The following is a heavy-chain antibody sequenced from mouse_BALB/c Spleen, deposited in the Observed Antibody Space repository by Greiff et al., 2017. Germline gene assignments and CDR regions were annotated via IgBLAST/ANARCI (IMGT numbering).Heavy chain of an antibody. D-gene: IGHD2-4*01. J-gene: IGHJ3*01. CDR3: ARMITTRGFAY. CDR1: GFNIKDYY. Sequence: VHVKQSGAELVRPGALVKLSCKASGFNIKDYYMHWVKQRPEQGLEWIGWIDPENGNTIYDPKFQGKASITADTSSNTAYLQLSSLTSEDTAVYYCARMITTRGFAYWGQGTLVTVSA. CDR2: IDPENGNT. V-gene: IGHV14-1*02.